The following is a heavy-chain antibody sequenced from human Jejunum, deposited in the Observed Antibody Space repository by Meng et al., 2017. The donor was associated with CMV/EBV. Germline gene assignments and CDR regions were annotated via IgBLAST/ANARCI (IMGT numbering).Heavy chain of an antibody. CDR1: GDSISSGRHF. CDR2: IHYTETT. D-gene: IGHD2-2*01. V-gene: IGHV4-39*07. CDR3: AADISTAWFYY. J-gene: IGHJ4*02. Sequence: QESGPGLGKPSETLSLTCTVSGDSISSGRHFWGWIRQAPGKGLEWIATIHYTETTHYNPSLKSRITISVDTSKNQISLKVNSVTAADTAMYYCAADISTAWFYYWGQGTLVTVPQ.